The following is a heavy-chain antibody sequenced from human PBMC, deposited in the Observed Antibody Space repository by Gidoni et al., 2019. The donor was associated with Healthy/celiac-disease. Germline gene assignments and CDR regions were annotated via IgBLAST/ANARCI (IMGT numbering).Heavy chain of an antibody. CDR2: IYYSGST. V-gene: IGHV4-59*01. J-gene: IGHJ5*02. D-gene: IGHD3-3*01. CDR1: GGSISSYY. Sequence: QVQLQESGPGLVKPSETLSLTFTVSGGSISSYYWSWIRQPPGKGLEWIGYIYYSGSTNYNPSLKSRVTISVDTSKNQFSLKLSSVTAADTAVYYCARTKNDFWSGFPNWFDPWGQGTLVTVSS. CDR3: ARTKNDFWSGFPNWFDP.